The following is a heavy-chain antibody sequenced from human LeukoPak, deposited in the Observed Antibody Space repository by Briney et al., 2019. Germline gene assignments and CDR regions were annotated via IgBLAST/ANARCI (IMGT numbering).Heavy chain of an antibody. V-gene: IGHV3-7*01. J-gene: IGHJ6*02. D-gene: IGHD3-22*01. CDR3: AREAYYYDSSGFDYYYGMDV. CDR2: IKQDGSEK. Sequence: GGSLRLSCAASGFTFSSYWMSWVRQAPGKGLEWVANIKQDGSEKYYVDSVKGRFTISRDNAKNSLYLQMNSLRAEDTAVYYCAREAYYYDSSGFDYYYGMDVWGQGTTVTVSS. CDR1: GFTFSSYW.